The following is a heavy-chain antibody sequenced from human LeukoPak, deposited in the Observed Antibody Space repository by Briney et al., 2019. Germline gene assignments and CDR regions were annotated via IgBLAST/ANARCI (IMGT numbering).Heavy chain of an antibody. Sequence: GGSLRLSCAASGFTFSSYGMHWVRQAPGKGLEWVAFIRYDGSNKYYADSVKGRFTISRDNSKNTLYLQMNSLRAEDTAVYYCVGSAAAIENYWGQGTLVTVSS. J-gene: IGHJ4*02. CDR1: GFTFSSYG. CDR2: IRYDGSNK. D-gene: IGHD2-2*02. V-gene: IGHV3-30*02. CDR3: VGSAAAIENY.